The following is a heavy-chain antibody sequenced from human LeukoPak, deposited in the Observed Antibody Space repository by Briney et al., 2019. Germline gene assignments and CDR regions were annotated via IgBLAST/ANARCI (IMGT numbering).Heavy chain of an antibody. CDR1: GYTFTSYG. CDR3: ARLFTEQNAFDI. V-gene: IGHV1-18*01. D-gene: IGHD6-13*01. Sequence: ASVKVSCKASGYTFTSYGISWVRQAPGQGLEWMGWISAYNGNTNYAQKLQGRVTMTTDTSASTAYMELRSLRSDDTAVYYCARLFTEQNAFDIWGQGTMVTVSS. CDR2: ISAYNGNT. J-gene: IGHJ3*02.